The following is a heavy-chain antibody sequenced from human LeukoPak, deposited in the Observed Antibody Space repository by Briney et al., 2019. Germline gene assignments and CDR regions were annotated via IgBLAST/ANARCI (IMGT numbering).Heavy chain of an antibody. Sequence: GGSPRLSCAASGITLSNYWMHWVRQVPGKGLVWVSRINYEGSTTSYADSVKGRFTISRDNAKNTLYLQMNSLRAEDTAVYYCARDDYGGRGEFDYWGQGTLVTVSS. J-gene: IGHJ4*02. CDR3: ARDDYGGRGEFDY. D-gene: IGHD4-23*01. V-gene: IGHV3-74*01. CDR2: INYEGSTT. CDR1: GITLSNYW.